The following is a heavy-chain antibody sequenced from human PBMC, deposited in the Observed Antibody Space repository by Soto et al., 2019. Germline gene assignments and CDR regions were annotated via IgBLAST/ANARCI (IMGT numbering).Heavy chain of an antibody. CDR3: ARDRNRGGYHSWYFDL. D-gene: IGHD3-16*02. Sequence: QVQLVESGGGVVQPGRSLRLSCAASGFTFSSYAMHWVRQAPGKGLERVAVISYDGSNKYYADSVKGRFTISRDNSKNTLYLQMNSLRAEDTAVYYCARDRNRGGYHSWYFDLWGRGTLVTVSS. V-gene: IGHV3-30-3*01. CDR2: ISYDGSNK. CDR1: GFTFSSYA. J-gene: IGHJ2*01.